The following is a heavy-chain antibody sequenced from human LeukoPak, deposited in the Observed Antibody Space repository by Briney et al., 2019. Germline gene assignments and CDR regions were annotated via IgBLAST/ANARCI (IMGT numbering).Heavy chain of an antibody. CDR2: ISAYNGNT. D-gene: IGHD3-10*01. J-gene: IGHJ4*02. Sequence: GASVKVSCKASGYTFTSYGISWVRQAHGQGLEWMGWISAYNGNTNYAQKFQGRVTMTTDTFTSTAYMELRSLTSDDTAMYHCARDTDTGNYYGSGSYYSPPGYWGQGTLVTVSS. V-gene: IGHV1-18*01. CDR1: GYTFTSYG. CDR3: ARDTDTGNYYGSGSYYSPPGY.